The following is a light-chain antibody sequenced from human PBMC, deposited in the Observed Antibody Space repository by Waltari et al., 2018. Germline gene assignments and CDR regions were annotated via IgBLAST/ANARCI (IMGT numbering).Light chain of an antibody. J-gene: IGKJ2*01. CDR1: QSISNW. CDR2: KSF. Sequence: RVTITCRASQSISNWLAWYQQKPGKAPKVLMYKSFSLQSGVPSRFSGSGSETEFTLTISSLQPDDFATYYCQQYNISPYTFGQGTTLAI. V-gene: IGKV1-5*03. CDR3: QQYNISPYT.